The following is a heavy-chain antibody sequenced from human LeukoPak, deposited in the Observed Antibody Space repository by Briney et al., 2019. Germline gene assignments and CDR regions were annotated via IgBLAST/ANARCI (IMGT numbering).Heavy chain of an antibody. J-gene: IGHJ4*02. Sequence: GGSLRLSCAASGFTFSSYAMSWVRQAPGKGLEWVSAISGSGGSTYYADSVKGRFTISRDNSKNMLYLQMNSLRAEDTAVYYCAKVNPPLYCGGDCYPPYFDYWGQGTLVTVSS. CDR1: GFTFSSYA. CDR3: AKVNPPLYCGGDCYPPYFDY. CDR2: ISGSGGST. D-gene: IGHD2-21*02. V-gene: IGHV3-23*01.